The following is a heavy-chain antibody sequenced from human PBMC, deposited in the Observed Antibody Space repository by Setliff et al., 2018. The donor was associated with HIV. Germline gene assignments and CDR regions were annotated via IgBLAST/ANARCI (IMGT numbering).Heavy chain of an antibody. Sequence: SETLSLTCTVSGDSISSSAYYWGWIRQPPGKGLEWIGSMHNSGSTYYTPSFRGRITISLDTSRNQFSLRLTSVAAADSALYYCVSASGAYPYAVEHWGQGTLVTVSS. J-gene: IGHJ1*01. CDR1: GDSISSSAYY. D-gene: IGHD1-26*01. CDR2: MHNSGST. CDR3: VSASGAYPYAVEH. V-gene: IGHV4-39*07.